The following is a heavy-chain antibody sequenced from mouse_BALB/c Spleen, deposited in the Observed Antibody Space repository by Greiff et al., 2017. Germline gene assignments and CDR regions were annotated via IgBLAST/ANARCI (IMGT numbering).Heavy chain of an antibody. Sequence: EVKLMESGPGLVKPSQSLSLTCSVTGYSITSGYYWNWIRQFPGNKLEWMGYISYDGSNNYNPSLKNRISITRDTSKNQFFLKLNSVTTEDTATYYCARDLIYYGNYWYFDVWGAGTTVTVSS. V-gene: IGHV3-6*02. J-gene: IGHJ1*01. CDR1: GYSITSGYY. D-gene: IGHD2-1*01. CDR3: ARDLIYYGNYWYFDV. CDR2: ISYDGSN.